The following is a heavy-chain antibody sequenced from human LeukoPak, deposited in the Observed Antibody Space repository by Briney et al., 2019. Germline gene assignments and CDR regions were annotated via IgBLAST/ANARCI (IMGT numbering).Heavy chain of an antibody. V-gene: IGHV1-2*02. CDR1: GYTFTGYY. Sequence: GASVKVSCKASGYTFTGYYIHWVRQAPGQGLEWMGWINPNSGGTNYAQKFQGRVTMTRDTSISTACMELSGLRSDDTAVYYCARGDGYRYESWGQGALVTVSS. CDR3: ARGDGYRYES. D-gene: IGHD5-18*01. J-gene: IGHJ5*02. CDR2: INPNSGGT.